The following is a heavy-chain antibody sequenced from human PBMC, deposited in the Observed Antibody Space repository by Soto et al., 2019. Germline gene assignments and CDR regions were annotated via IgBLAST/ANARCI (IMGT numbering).Heavy chain of an antibody. CDR3: ARITGEMATIGYYYYGMDV. V-gene: IGHV2-26*01. CDR1: GFSLSNARMG. Sequence: QVTLKESGPVLVKPTETLTLTCTVSGFSLSNARMGVSWIRQPPGKALEWLAHIFSNDEKSYSTSLKSRLTISKDTSKSQVVLTMTHMDPVDTATYSCARITGEMATIGYYYYGMDVWGQGTTVTVSS. J-gene: IGHJ6*02. CDR2: IFSNDEK. D-gene: IGHD7-27*01.